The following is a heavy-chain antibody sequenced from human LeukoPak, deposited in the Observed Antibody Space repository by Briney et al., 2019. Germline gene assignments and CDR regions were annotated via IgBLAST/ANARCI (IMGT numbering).Heavy chain of an antibody. CDR3: ARGGAYYYYYYMDV. J-gene: IGHJ6*03. Sequence: KTGGSLRLSCAASGFTFSDYYMSWIRQAPGKGLEWVSYISSSGSTIYYADSVKGRFTISRDNAKNSLYLQMNSLRAEDTAVYYCARGGAYYYYYYMDVWGKGTTVTVSS. D-gene: IGHD3-16*01. CDR2: ISSSGSTI. CDR1: GFTFSDYY. V-gene: IGHV3-11*04.